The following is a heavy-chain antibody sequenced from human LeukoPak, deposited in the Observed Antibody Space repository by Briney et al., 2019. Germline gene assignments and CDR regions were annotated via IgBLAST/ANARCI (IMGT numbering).Heavy chain of an antibody. Sequence: GGSLRLSCAASGFTFSSYWMSWVRQAPGKGLEWVANIRQDGNEKHYVDSVKGRFTISRDNAKNSLYLQMNSLRAEDTAVYYCAREDCSSTSCYTSYYYYYYHMDVWGKGTTVTVSS. CDR2: IRQDGNEK. CDR3: AREDCSSTSCYTSYYYYYYHMDV. J-gene: IGHJ6*03. V-gene: IGHV3-7*01. CDR1: GFTFSSYW. D-gene: IGHD2-2*02.